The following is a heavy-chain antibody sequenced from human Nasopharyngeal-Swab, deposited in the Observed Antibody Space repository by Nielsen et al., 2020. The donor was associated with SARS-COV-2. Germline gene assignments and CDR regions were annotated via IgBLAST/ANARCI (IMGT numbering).Heavy chain of an antibody. CDR3: ARDQRGAYFDN. J-gene: IGHJ4*02. V-gene: IGHV1-18*04. D-gene: IGHD1-26*01. Sequence: ASVKVSCKASGYTFTSYGISWVRQAPGQGLEWMGWISPYNGKTTYAQRFQGRVTMTTDTSTSTAYMELRTLRSDDTALYYCARDQRGAYFDNWGQGALVTVSS. CDR1: GYTFTSYG. CDR2: ISPYNGKT.